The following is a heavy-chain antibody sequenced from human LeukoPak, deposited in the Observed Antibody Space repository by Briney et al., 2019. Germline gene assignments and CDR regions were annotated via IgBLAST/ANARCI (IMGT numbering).Heavy chain of an antibody. CDR2: IIPIFGTA. CDR3: ARGDSSGEFAFDI. CDR1: GGTFSSYA. J-gene: IGHJ3*02. Sequence: GASVKVSCKASGGTFSSYAISWVRQAPGQGLEWMGGIIPIFGTANYAQKFQGRVTITTDESTSTAYMELSSLRFEDTAVYYCARGDSSGEFAFDIWGQGTMVTVSS. V-gene: IGHV1-69*05. D-gene: IGHD6-25*01.